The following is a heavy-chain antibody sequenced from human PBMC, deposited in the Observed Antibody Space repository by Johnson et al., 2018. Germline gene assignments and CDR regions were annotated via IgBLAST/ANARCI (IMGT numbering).Heavy chain of an antibody. Sequence: QVQLQESGPGLVKXSQTLSLTCTVSGGSISSGDYYWSWIRQSPGKGLEWIGYIYSSGRTYYNPSIKSRLRISVDPSKNQFSLKLNSVSAADTAVYYCARETRSGELPDYYYYMDVWGQGSTVIVSS. CDR3: ARETRSGELPDYYYYMDV. CDR1: GGSISSGDYY. CDR2: IYSSGRT. J-gene: IGHJ6*03. D-gene: IGHD1-26*01. V-gene: IGHV4-30-4*01.